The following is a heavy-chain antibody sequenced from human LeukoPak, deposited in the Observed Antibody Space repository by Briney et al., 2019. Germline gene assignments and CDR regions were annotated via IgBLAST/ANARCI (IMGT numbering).Heavy chain of an antibody. CDR1: GFTFSGSA. Sequence: GGSLRLSCVVSGFTFSGSAMHWVRQASGKGLEWVGRIRSKANNYATAYVASVKGRFTIPRDDSKNTAYLQMNSLKTEDTAVYYCTRFTDDGSPFDYWGQGTLVTVSS. CDR3: TRFTDDGSPFDY. CDR2: IRSKANNYAT. D-gene: IGHD3-10*01. V-gene: IGHV3-73*01. J-gene: IGHJ4*02.